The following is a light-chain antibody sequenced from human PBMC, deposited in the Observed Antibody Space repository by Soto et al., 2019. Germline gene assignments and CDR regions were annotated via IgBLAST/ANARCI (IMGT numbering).Light chain of an antibody. CDR1: QSVSSKY. V-gene: IGKV3D-15*01. CDR2: GTS. CDR3: QQYNNWPPWT. J-gene: IGKJ1*01. Sequence: IVLTQSPGTLSLSPGERATLSCRASQSVSSKYLAWYQQKPGQAPRLLIYGTSSRATGIPDRFSGGGSGTEFTLTISSLQSEDFAVYYCQQYNNWPPWTFGQGTKVDIK.